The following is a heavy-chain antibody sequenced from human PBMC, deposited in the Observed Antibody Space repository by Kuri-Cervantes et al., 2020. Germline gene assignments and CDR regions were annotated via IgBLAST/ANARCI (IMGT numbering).Heavy chain of an antibody. V-gene: IGHV1-2*02. CDR1: GDTFIGYY. CDR2: INPNSGDT. CDR3: ARSDYYDSSGLLFDY. J-gene: IGHJ4*02. Sequence: ASVKVSCKASGDTFIGYYIHWVRQAPGQGLEWMGWINPNSGDTNYAQKFQGRVTMTRDTSISTAYMELSRLRSDDTAVYYCARSDYYDSSGLLFDYWGQGTLVTVSS. D-gene: IGHD3-22*01.